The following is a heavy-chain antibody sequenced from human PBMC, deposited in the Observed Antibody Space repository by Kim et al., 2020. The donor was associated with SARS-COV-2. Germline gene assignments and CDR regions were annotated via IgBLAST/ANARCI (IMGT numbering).Heavy chain of an antibody. D-gene: IGHD3-3*01. J-gene: IGHJ6*02. V-gene: IGHV3-21*01. CDR1: GFTFSSYS. CDR3: ARTTIFGVAKTPSATQNQYYYYYGMDV. Sequence: GGSLRLSCAASGFTFSSYSMNWVRQAPGKGLEWVSSISSSSSYIYYADSVKGRFTISRDNAKNSLYLQMNSLRAEDTAVYYCARTTIFGVAKTPSATQNQYYYYYGMDVWGQGTTVTVSS. CDR2: ISSSSSYI.